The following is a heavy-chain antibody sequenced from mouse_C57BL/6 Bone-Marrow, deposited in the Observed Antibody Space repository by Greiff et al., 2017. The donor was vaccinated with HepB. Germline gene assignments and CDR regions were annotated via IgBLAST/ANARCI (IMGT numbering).Heavy chain of an antibody. D-gene: IGHD2-4*01. CDR2: INPGSGGT. Sequence: QVQLQQSGAELVRPGTSVKVSCKASGYAFTNYLIEWVKQRPGQGLEWIGVINPGSGGTNYNEKFKGKATLTADKSSSTAYMQLSSLTSEDSAVYICARPTYDYPWYFDVWGTGTTVTVSS. V-gene: IGHV1-54*01. CDR3: ARPTYDYPWYFDV. J-gene: IGHJ1*03. CDR1: GYAFTNYL.